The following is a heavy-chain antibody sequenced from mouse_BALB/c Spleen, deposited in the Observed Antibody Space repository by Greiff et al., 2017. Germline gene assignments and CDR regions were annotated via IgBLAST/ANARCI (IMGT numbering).Heavy chain of an antibody. CDR1: GFTFSSYA. J-gene: IGHJ3*01. CDR2: ISSGGST. D-gene: IGHD1-1*01. CDR3: ARGLGYYGAWFAY. Sequence: EVKVVESGGGLVKPGGSLKLSCAASGFTFSSYAMSWVRQTPEKRLEWVASISSGGSTYYPDSVKGRFTISRDNARNILYLQMSSLRSEDTAMYYCARGLGYYGAWFAYWGQGTLVTVSA. V-gene: IGHV5-6-5*01.